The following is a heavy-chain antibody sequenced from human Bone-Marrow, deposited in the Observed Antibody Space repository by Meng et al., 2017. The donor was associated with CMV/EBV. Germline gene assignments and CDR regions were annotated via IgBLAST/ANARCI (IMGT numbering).Heavy chain of an antibody. D-gene: IGHD3-3*01. CDR2: IYYSGST. CDR3: ARVNDFWSGYYSGGMDV. J-gene: IGHJ6*02. V-gene: IGHV4-39*07. CDR1: GGSISSSSYY. Sequence: SETLSLTCTVSGGSISSSSYYWGWIRQPPGKGLEWIGSIYYSGSTYYNPSLKSRVTISVDTSKNQFSLKLSSVTAADTAVYYCARVNDFWSGYYSGGMDVWGQGNTVNVYS.